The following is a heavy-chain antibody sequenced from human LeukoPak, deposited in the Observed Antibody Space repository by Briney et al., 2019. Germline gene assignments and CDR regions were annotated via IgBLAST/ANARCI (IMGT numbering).Heavy chain of an antibody. CDR3: ARGRAGLGQQLKV. J-gene: IGHJ4*02. Sequence: PSETLSLTCSVSGGSISIYYWTWIRQIPGKGLEWIGYIYYTGTTNYNPLFESRATISVDTSKNQFSLKLSSVTAADTAVYYCARGRAGLGQQLKVWGQGTLVTVSS. D-gene: IGHD6-13*01. V-gene: IGHV4-59*12. CDR2: IYYTGTT. CDR1: GGSISIYY.